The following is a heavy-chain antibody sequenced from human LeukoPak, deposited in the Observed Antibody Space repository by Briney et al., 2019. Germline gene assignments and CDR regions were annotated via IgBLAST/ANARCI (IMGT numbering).Heavy chain of an antibody. V-gene: IGHV1-69*13. CDR2: IIPIFGTA. Sequence: SVKVSCKASGGTFSSYAISWVRQAPGQGLDWMGGIIPIFGTANYAQKFQGRVTITADESTSTAYMELSSLRSEDTAVYYCARSAVFPPYYYDSSGYYLFQHWGQGTLVTVSS. J-gene: IGHJ1*01. D-gene: IGHD3-22*01. CDR3: ARSAVFPPYYYDSSGYYLFQH. CDR1: GGTFSSYA.